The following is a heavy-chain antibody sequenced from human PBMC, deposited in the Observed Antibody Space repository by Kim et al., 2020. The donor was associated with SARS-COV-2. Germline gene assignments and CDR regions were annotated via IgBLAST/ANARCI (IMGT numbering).Heavy chain of an antibody. J-gene: IGHJ6*01. V-gene: IGHV3-30*02. D-gene: IGHD3-10*01. CDR3: AKAVVRGVNYYYYGMDV. Sequence: VKGRFTISRDNPERQLYLQMSSLRPEDTAVYYCAKAVVRGVNYYYYGMDVWGQGTTVAVSS.